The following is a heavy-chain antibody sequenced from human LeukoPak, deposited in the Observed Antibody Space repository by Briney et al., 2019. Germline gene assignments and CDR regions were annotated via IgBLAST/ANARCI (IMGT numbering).Heavy chain of an antibody. J-gene: IGHJ4*02. Sequence: ASVKVSCKASGYTFTGYYMHWVRQAPGQGLEWMGRINPNSGGTNYAQKFQGRVNMTRDTSISTAHMEVSRLRSDDTAVYYCARGGYYYGSGSPPHFDYWGQGTLVTVSS. V-gene: IGHV1-2*06. CDR2: INPNSGGT. D-gene: IGHD3-10*01. CDR3: ARGGYYYGSGSPPHFDY. CDR1: GYTFTGYY.